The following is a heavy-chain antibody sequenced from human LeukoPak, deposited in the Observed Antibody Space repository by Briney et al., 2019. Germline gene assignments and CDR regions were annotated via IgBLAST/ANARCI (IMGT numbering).Heavy chain of an antibody. CDR2: IRGGGVST. D-gene: IGHD3-10*01. Sequence: GGSLRLSCAASGFTFSGYAMSWVRPAPGKGLEWGSAIRGGGVSTYYADSIKGRFTISRDDSKNTLYLQMNSLRAEDTAVYYCAKGMVRGVIPDYWGQGTLVTVSS. J-gene: IGHJ4*02. CDR1: GFTFSGYA. V-gene: IGHV3-23*01. CDR3: AKGMVRGVIPDY.